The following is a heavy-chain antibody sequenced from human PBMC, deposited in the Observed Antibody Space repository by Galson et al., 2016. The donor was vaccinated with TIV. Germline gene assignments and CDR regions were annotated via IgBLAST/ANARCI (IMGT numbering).Heavy chain of an antibody. CDR2: IDPEDGET. J-gene: IGHJ5*02. CDR3: VKGEYSTSSPLGDP. Sequence: VTVSCKVSGYTFIDYFIHWVQQAPGKGLEWMGNIDPEDGETIYAEKFQGRVSISADTSTNTAYLELSSLRYEDTAVFYCVKGEYSTSSPLGDPWGQGTLVTVSS. CDR1: GYTFIDYF. D-gene: IGHD6-6*01. V-gene: IGHV1-69-2*01.